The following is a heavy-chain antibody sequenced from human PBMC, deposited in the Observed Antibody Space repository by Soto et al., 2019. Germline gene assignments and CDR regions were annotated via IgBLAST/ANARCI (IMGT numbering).Heavy chain of an antibody. D-gene: IGHD6-19*01. Sequence: QVQLVESGGGVVQPGRSLRLSCAASGFTFSRCGMHWVRQAPGKGLEWVAVIWYDGSNKYYADSVKGRFTISRDNSKNTRYLQMNSLRAEDTAVDYCARDRYSSGADYWGQGTLVTVSA. J-gene: IGHJ4*02. V-gene: IGHV3-33*01. CDR3: ARDRYSSGADY. CDR1: GFTFSRCG. CDR2: IWYDGSNK.